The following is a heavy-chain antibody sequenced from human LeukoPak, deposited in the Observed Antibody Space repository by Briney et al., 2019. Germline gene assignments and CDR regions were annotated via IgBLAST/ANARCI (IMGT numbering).Heavy chain of an antibody. V-gene: IGHV3-9*01. CDR2: ISWNSGSI. Sequence: GGSLRLSCAASGFTFDDYAMHWVRQAPGKGLEWVSGISWNSGSIGYADSVKGRFTISRDNAKNSLYLQMNSLRAEDTAVYYCARGGDNSNNWFDPWGQGTLVTVSS. CDR1: GFTFDDYA. CDR3: ARGGDNSNNWFDP. J-gene: IGHJ5*02. D-gene: IGHD3-10*01.